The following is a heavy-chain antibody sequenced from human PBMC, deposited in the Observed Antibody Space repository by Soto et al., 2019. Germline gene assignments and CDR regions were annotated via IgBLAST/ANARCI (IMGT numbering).Heavy chain of an antibody. CDR2: ITSSGAA. Sequence: DVQLLESGGDLAQPGGSLRLSCEASGFTFNNYAIAWVRQAPGKGLEWVSGITSSGAAYYADSVKGRFTISRDNSKNTLYRQMNSLRAEDTAVYYWAKGESSVSARDFDPWGQGTLVTVSS. D-gene: IGHD3-22*01. J-gene: IGHJ5*02. CDR3: AKGESSVSARDFDP. V-gene: IGHV3-23*01. CDR1: GFTFNNYA.